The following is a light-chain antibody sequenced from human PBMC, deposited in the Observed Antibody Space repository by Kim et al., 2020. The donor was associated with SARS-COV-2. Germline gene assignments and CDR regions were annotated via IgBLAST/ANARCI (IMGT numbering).Light chain of an antibody. Sequence: QSALTQTASVSGPPGQSITISCTGTSSDVGAYNYVSWYQQHPGKAPKLMIYDVSNRPSGVSDRFSGSKSGNTASLTISGLQAEDEADYYCSSYTSSSTLVFGGGTKVTVL. V-gene: IGLV2-14*03. J-gene: IGLJ2*01. CDR2: DVS. CDR1: SSDVGAYNY. CDR3: SSYTSSSTLV.